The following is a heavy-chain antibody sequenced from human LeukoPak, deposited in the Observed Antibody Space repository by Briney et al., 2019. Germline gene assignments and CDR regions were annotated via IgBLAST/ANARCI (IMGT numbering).Heavy chain of an antibody. Sequence: SETLSLTCTVSGGSISSYYWSWIRQPPGKGLEWIGYIYYTGSTNYNPSLKSRVTISVDTSKNQFSLKLSSVTAADTAVYYCARQRYSSGWYEFSGGGQGTLVTVSS. CDR1: GGSISSYY. D-gene: IGHD6-19*01. V-gene: IGHV4-59*08. CDR2: IYYTGST. CDR3: ARQRYSSGWYEFSG. J-gene: IGHJ4*02.